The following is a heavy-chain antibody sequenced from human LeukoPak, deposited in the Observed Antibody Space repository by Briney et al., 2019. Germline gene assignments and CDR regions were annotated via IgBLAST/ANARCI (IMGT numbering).Heavy chain of an antibody. CDR3: ARDFKFLRYFDY. CDR1: GASISSGIYY. V-gene: IGHV4-61*02. J-gene: IGHJ4*02. CDR2: IFTSGNT. Sequence: SETLSLTCTVSGASISSGIYYWTWIRQPAGKGLEWIGRIFTSGNTNYNPSLRGRVAISFDTSKNQFSLKLSSVTAADTAVYYCARDFKFLRYFDYWGQGTLVTVSS.